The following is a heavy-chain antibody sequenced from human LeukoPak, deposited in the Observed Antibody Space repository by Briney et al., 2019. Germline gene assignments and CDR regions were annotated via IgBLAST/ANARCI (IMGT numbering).Heavy chain of an antibody. CDR3: ARARGYSPYSSGWYLETDYYYGMDV. CDR2: INHSGST. D-gene: IGHD6-19*01. Sequence: SETLSLTCAVYGGSFSGYYWSWIRQPPGKGLEWIGEINHSGSTNYNPSLKSRVTISVDTSKNQFSLKQSSVTAADTAVYYCARARGYSPYSSGWYLETDYYYGMDVWGQGTTVTVSS. J-gene: IGHJ6*02. CDR1: GGSFSGYY. V-gene: IGHV4-34*01.